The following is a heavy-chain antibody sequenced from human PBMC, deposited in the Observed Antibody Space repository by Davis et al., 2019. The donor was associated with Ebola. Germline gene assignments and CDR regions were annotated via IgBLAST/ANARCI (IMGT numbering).Heavy chain of an antibody. Sequence: ASVKVSCKASGYTFTSYAMNWVRQAPGQGLEWMGWINTNTGNPTYAQGFTGRFVFSLDTSVSTAYLQISSLKAEDTAVYYCARGTQRGYSYGPWGYWGQGTLVTVSS. CDR1: GYTFTSYA. V-gene: IGHV7-4-1*02. D-gene: IGHD5-18*01. CDR2: INTNTGNP. J-gene: IGHJ4*02. CDR3: ARGTQRGYSYGPWGY.